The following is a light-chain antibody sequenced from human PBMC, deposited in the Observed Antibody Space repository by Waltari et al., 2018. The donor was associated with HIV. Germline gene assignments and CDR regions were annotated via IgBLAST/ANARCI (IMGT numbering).Light chain of an antibody. CDR1: SPNIGGNV. CDR2: RNR. V-gene: IGLV1-47*01. Sequence: QSVLTQPPSASGTPGQGVTIPCSGRSPNIGGNVVFWYQQFPGTAPKLLIQRNRQRPSGVPARFSASKSGTSASLAISGLRSEDESDDYCTTWDDSLSGPVFGGGPKLTVL. CDR3: TTWDDSLSGPV. J-gene: IGLJ2*01.